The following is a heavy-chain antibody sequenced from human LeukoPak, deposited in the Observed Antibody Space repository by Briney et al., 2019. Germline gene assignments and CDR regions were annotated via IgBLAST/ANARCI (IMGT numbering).Heavy chain of an antibody. V-gene: IGHV3-74*01. CDR3: ARDYPPY. Sequence: GGSLRLSCVASGFTFSSSWMHWVRQAPGKGLVWVSRINTDGKTTTYADSVKGRFTISRDNTKNTLYLQMNSLNAEDTALYYCARDYPPYWGQGTLVTVSA. CDR2: INTDGKTT. J-gene: IGHJ4*02. CDR1: GFTFSSSW.